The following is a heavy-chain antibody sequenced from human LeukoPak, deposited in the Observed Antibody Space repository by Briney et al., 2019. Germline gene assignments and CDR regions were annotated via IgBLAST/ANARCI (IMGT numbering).Heavy chain of an antibody. CDR3: VKSTEVNYGSGTFDY. Sequence: GGSLRLSCSASGFTFSSYAMHWVRQAPGKGLEYASAISSNGGSTYYADSVKGRFTISRDNSKNTLYLQMSSLRAEDTAVYYCVKSTEVNYGSGTFDYWGQGTLVTVSS. J-gene: IGHJ4*02. CDR1: GFTFSSYA. V-gene: IGHV3-64D*06. CDR2: ISSNGGST. D-gene: IGHD3-10*01.